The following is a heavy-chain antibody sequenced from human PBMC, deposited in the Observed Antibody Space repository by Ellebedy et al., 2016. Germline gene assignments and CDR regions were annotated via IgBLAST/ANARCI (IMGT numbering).Heavy chain of an antibody. V-gene: IGHV1-18*01. J-gene: IGHJ4*02. CDR2: INPYNGNT. D-gene: IGHD3-22*01. CDR1: GYTLTNFG. CDR3: AKGDDYYYDSSGYLDY. Sequence: ASVKVSXXTSGYTLTNFGINWVRQAPGQGLEWMGWINPYNGNTKYAQKFQDRLSLTTDTSTSTAYMELRSLRSDDTAVYYCAKGDDYYYDSSGYLDYWGQGTLVIVSS.